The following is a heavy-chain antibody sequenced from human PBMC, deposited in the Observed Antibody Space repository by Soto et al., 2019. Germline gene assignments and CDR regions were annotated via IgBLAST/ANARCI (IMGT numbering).Heavy chain of an antibody. CDR1: GLTFGIYA. CDR2: IGGGTADT. V-gene: IGHV3-23*01. Sequence: GGSLRLSCVASGLTFGIYAMSWVRQAPGKGLEWVSTIGGGTADTTYAGFVRGRFIVSRDNSRNTLYLQMNNLRAEDTAIYYCAKDAPGSGWLSDYWGRGTLVTVSS. J-gene: IGHJ4*02. CDR3: AKDAPGSGWLSDY. D-gene: IGHD3-22*01.